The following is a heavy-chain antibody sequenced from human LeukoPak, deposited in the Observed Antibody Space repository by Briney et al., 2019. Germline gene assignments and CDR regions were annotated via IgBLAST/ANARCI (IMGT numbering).Heavy chain of an antibody. V-gene: IGHV3-7*01. CDR3: VSRSNTRY. Sequence: PGGSLRLSCAASGFTYSSYAMSWVRQAPGKGLEWVANIKQDGSEKYYVDSVKGRFTISRDNAKNSLYLQTNSLRAEDTAVYYCVSRSNTRYWGQGTLVTVSS. CDR1: GFTYSSYA. D-gene: IGHD1/OR15-1a*01. CDR2: IKQDGSEK. J-gene: IGHJ4*02.